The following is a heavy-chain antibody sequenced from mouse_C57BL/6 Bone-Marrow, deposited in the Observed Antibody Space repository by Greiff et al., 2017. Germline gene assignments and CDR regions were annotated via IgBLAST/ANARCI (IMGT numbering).Heavy chain of an antibody. CDR1: GYTFTSYW. Sequence: VQLQQPGAELVKPGASVKLSCKASGYTFTSYWMQWVKQRPGPGLEWIGEIDPSDSYTNYNQKFKGKATLTVDTSSSTAYMQLSRLTSEDSAVYYCAREYYGPWAQGTLVTVSA. CDR2: IDPSDSYT. J-gene: IGHJ3*01. D-gene: IGHD1-2*01. V-gene: IGHV1-50*01. CDR3: AREYYGP.